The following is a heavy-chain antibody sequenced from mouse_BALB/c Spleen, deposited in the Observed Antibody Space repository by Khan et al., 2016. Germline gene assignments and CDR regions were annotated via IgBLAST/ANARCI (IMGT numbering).Heavy chain of an antibody. CDR1: GYTFTSYW. D-gene: IGHD2-4*01. CDR3: TRGGDYADY. J-gene: IGHJ2*01. Sequence: QVQLKQSGAELVRPGASVKLSCKASGYTFTSYWINWVKQRPGQGLEWIGNIYPSDSYANYNQKFKDKATLTVDTSSSTAYMQLSSPTSEDSAVYYCTRGGDYADYWGQGTTLTVSS. V-gene: IGHV1-69*02. CDR2: IYPSDSYA.